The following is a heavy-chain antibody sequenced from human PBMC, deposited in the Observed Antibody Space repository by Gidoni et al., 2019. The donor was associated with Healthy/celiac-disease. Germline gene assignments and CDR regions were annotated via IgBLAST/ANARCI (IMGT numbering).Heavy chain of an antibody. CDR2: IYYSGST. CDR3: AREVTMVRGTYNWFDP. Sequence: QVQLQESGPRLVKPSETLSLTCTVSGGSISSYYWSWIRQPPGKGLEWIGYIYYSGSTNYNPSLKSRVTISVDTSKNQFSLKLSSVTAADTAVYYCAREVTMVRGTYNWFDPWGQGTLVTVSS. J-gene: IGHJ5*02. V-gene: IGHV4-59*01. CDR1: GGSISSYY. D-gene: IGHD3-10*01.